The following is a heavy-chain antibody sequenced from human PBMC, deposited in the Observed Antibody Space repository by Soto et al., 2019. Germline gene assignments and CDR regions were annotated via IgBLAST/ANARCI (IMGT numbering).Heavy chain of an antibody. CDR1: GFSLSTSGVG. V-gene: IGHV2-5*02. D-gene: IGHD4-17*01. CDR2: IYWDDDK. J-gene: IGHJ4*02. CDR3: AHRRVGDYPYFDY. Sequence: QITLKESGPTLVKPTQTLTLTCTFSGFSLSTSGVGVGWIRQPPGKALERIALIYWDDDKRYRPSLKNRLTITKDTSKSQVAHTITNMDPVDTDTYYCAHRRVGDYPYFDYWSQGTLVTVSS.